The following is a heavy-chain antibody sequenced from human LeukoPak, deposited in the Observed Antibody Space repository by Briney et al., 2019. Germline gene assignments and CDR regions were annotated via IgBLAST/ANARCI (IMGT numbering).Heavy chain of an antibody. V-gene: IGHV1-69*05. CDR1: GGTFSSCA. CDR2: IIPIFGTA. CDR3: ARSGRYMYNWFDP. Sequence: GASVKVSYKASGGTFSSCAISWVRQAPGQGLEWMGGIIPIFGTANYAQKFQGRVTITTDESTSTAYMELSSLRSEDTAVYYCARSGRYMYNWFDPWGQGTLVTVSS. D-gene: IGHD1-26*01. J-gene: IGHJ5*02.